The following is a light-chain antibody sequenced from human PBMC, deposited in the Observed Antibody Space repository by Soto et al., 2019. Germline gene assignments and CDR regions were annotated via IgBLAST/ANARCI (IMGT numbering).Light chain of an antibody. V-gene: IGLV2-8*01. J-gene: IGLJ2*01. CDR1: SSDVGGYNY. CDR2: VVS. CDR3: SSYAGSNMVV. Sequence: QSALTQPPSASGSPGQSVTISCTGTSSDVGGYNYVSWYQQHPGKAPKLMIYVVSKRPSGVPDRFSGSKSGNTASLTVSGLQADDEADYYCSSYAGSNMVVFGGGTKLTVL.